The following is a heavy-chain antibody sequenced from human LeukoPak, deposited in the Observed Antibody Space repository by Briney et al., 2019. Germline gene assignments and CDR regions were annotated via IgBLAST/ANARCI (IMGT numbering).Heavy chain of an antibody. Sequence: GGSLRLSCAASGFTFDDYGMHWVRHAPGKGLEWVSGISWNSGSIGYADSVKGRFTISRDNAKNSLYLQMNSLRAEDTALYYCARVRSGSSDYWGQGTLVTVSS. V-gene: IGHV3-9*01. D-gene: IGHD1-26*01. CDR1: GFTFDDYG. CDR2: ISWNSGSI. CDR3: ARVRSGSSDY. J-gene: IGHJ4*02.